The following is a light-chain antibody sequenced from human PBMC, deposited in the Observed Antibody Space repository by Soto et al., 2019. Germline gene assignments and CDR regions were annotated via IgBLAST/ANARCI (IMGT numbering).Light chain of an antibody. V-gene: IGKV1-9*01. CDR1: QGVSSY. CDR3: QQHNSYPLT. Sequence: IQLTQSPSSLSASVGDRVTITCRASQGVSSYLACYQQKPGRAPKLLIYVTSTLQSGVPSRFSGSGSGTDFTLTISSLQPEDFATYYGQQHNSYPLTFGGGTKVEIK. CDR2: VTS. J-gene: IGKJ4*01.